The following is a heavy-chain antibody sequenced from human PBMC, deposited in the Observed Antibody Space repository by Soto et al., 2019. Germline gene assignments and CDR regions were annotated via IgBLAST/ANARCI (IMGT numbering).Heavy chain of an antibody. D-gene: IGHD1-26*01. V-gene: IGHV2-70*01. CDR3: ARTRRVGATTHFDY. CDR2: IDWDDDK. CDR1: GFSLSTSGMC. J-gene: IGHJ4*02. Sequence: SGPTLVNPTQTLTLTCTFSGFSLSTSGMCVSWIRQPPGKALEWLALIDWDDDKYYSTSLKTRLTISKDTSKNQVVLTVTNMDPVDTATYYCARTRRVGATTHFDYWGQGTLVTVSS.